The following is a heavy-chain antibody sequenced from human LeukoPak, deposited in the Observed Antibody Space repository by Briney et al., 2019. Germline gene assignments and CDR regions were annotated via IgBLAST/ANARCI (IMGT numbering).Heavy chain of an antibody. CDR1: GFTFSSSA. Sequence: GGSLRLSCAASGFTFSSSAMSWVRQVPGKGLEWVSGISASGGSTSYADSVRGRFTISRDNSKNTLYVQMNSLRAEDTAVYYCAKGLGSGSYFDYWGQGTLVPVSS. V-gene: IGHV3-23*01. J-gene: IGHJ4*02. CDR2: ISASGGST. D-gene: IGHD1-26*01. CDR3: AKGLGSGSYFDY.